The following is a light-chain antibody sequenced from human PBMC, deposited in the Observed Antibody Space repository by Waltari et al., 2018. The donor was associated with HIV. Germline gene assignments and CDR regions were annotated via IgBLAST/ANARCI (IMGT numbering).Light chain of an antibody. V-gene: IGKV1-NL1*01. CDR1: QVISNS. CDR3: QQYYNIPRT. Sequence: DIQITQSPSSLSASVGDRVTITCRASQVISNSLAWYQQKPGKAPKLLIFDASRLERGVPSRFSGSGGGADFTLTITTLQAEDFATYFCQQYYNIPRTFGQGTEVEV. CDR2: DAS. J-gene: IGKJ2*01.